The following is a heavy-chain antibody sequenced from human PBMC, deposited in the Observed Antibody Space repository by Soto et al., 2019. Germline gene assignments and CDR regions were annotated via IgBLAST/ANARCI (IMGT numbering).Heavy chain of an antibody. CDR3: ARGGYCGGDCYSGPDY. Sequence: QVQLVQSGAEVKKPGSSVKVSCKASGGTFSSYAISWVRQAPGQGLEWMGDIIPIFGAANYAQKFQGRVTITADKSTSTGYMELRSLRSEDTAVYYCARGGYCGGDCYSGPDYWGQGTLVTVSS. CDR2: IIPIFGAA. CDR1: GGTFSSYA. D-gene: IGHD2-21*02. J-gene: IGHJ4*02. V-gene: IGHV1-69*06.